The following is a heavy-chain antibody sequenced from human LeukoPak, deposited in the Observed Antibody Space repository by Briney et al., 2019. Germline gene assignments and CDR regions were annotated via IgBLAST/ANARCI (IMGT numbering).Heavy chain of an antibody. CDR1: GFTFSSYE. V-gene: IGHV3-48*03. CDR3: ARTDIGDWGYFDY. D-gene: IGHD3/OR15-3a*01. Sequence: GGSLRLSCAASGFTFSSYEMNWVRQAPGKGLEWVSYISSSGSTIYYADSGKGRFTISRDNAKNSLYLQMNSLRAEDTAVYYCARTDIGDWGYFDYWGQGTLVTVSS. CDR2: ISSSGSTI. J-gene: IGHJ4*02.